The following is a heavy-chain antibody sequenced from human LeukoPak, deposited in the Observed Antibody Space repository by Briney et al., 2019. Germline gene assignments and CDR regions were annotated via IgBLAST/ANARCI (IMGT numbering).Heavy chain of an antibody. V-gene: IGHV1-24*01. J-gene: IGHJ4*02. CDR3: ATGLYGDSRHDY. CDR1: GYALTELS. D-gene: IGHD4-17*01. Sequence: GASVKVSCKVSGYALTELSTHWVRQAPGKGLEWMGSYDPEDGETVYAQKFQGRATMTEDTSADTAYMELSSLRSEDTAVYYCATGLYGDSRHDYWGQGTLVTVSS. CDR2: YDPEDGET.